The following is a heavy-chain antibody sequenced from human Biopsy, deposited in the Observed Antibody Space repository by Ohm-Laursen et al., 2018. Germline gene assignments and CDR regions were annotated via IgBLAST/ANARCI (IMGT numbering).Heavy chain of an antibody. J-gene: IGHJ4*02. CDR1: GYTLNDLS. CDR2: FAPENGKT. CDR3: AADINVWNVNY. Sequence: ASVKVSCKVSGYTLNDLSMHWVRQVPGKGLEWMGGFAPENGKTVYAQNFQARVSLTEDTSTDTAYMELRCLRSEDTAVYYCAADINVWNVNYWGQGTQVTVSS. D-gene: IGHD1-1*01. V-gene: IGHV1-24*01.